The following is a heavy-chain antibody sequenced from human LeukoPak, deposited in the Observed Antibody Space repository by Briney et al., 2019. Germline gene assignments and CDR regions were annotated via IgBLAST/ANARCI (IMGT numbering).Heavy chain of an antibody. CDR2: IIPIFGTA. CDR1: GYTFTSYD. V-gene: IGHV1-69*06. Sequence: ASVKVSCKASGYTFTSYDINWVRQATGQGLEWMGGIIPIFGTANYAQKFQGRVTITADKSTSTAYMELSSLRSEDTAVYYCARDRTWGNGYYMDVWGKGTTVTVSS. CDR3: ARDRTWGNGYYMDV. J-gene: IGHJ6*03. D-gene: IGHD7-27*01.